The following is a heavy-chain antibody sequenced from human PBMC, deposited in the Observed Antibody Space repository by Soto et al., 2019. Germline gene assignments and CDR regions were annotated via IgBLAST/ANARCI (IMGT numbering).Heavy chain of an antibody. V-gene: IGHV1-18*01. Sequence: ASVKVSCKASGYTFTSYGISWVRQAPGQGLEWMGWISAYNGNTNYAQKLQGRVTMTADTSTSTAYMALRSLRSDDTAVYYCARDRMVYAIRPYYYYGMDVWGQGTTVTVSS. CDR3: ARDRMVYAIRPYYYYGMDV. J-gene: IGHJ6*02. CDR2: ISAYNGNT. D-gene: IGHD2-8*01. CDR1: GYTFTSYG.